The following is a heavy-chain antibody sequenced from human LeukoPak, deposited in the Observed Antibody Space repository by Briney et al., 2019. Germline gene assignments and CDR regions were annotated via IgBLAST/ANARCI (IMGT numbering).Heavy chain of an antibody. CDR3: ATATWILEPFDY. CDR2: FDPEDGET. D-gene: IGHD1-1*01. Sequence: GASVTVSCKVSGYTLTELSMHWARQAPGKGLEWMGGFDPEDGETIYAQKFQGRVTMTEDTSTDTAYMELSSLRSEDTAVYYCATATWILEPFDYWGQGTLVTVSS. J-gene: IGHJ4*02. CDR1: GYTLTELS. V-gene: IGHV1-24*01.